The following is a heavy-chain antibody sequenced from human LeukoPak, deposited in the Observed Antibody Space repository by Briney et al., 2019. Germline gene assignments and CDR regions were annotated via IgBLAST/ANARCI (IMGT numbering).Heavy chain of an antibody. D-gene: IGHD1/OR15-1a*01. CDR2: ITYNGVT. Sequence: GSLRLSCAASGFTFSSRSMTWVRQPPGKGLEWIGEITYNGVTNYNPSLKVTISVDTSKSLFSLKLSSVTAADTAVYFCTRSGLTGMRTYPRTPSYYYGMDVWGQGTAVTVSS. CDR1: GFTFSSRS. V-gene: IGHV4-34*01. J-gene: IGHJ6*02. CDR3: TRSGLTGMRTYPRTPSYYYGMDV.